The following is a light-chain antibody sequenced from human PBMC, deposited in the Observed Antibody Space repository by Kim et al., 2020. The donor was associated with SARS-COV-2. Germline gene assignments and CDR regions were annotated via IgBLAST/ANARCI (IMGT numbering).Light chain of an antibody. CDR3: QQYGSSLLT. J-gene: IGKJ4*01. CDR2: GTS. V-gene: IGKV3-20*01. Sequence: LSPGERATLSCRVSQSVSSNYLAWYQQKSGQAPRLLIHGTSSRATGIPDRFSGSGSGTDFTLTISRLEPEDFAVYYCQQYGSSLLTFGGGTKVDI. CDR1: QSVSSNY.